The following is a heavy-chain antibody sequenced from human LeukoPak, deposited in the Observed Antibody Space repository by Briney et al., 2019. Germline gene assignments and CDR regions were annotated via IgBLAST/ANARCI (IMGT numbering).Heavy chain of an antibody. CDR1: GDSIYNNY. CDR2: FYQKGGGTT. Sequence: SETLSLTCTVSGDSIYNNYWGWIRQSPGKGLEWIAYFYQKGGGTTDYNPSLESRVTISVDTSKNQFSLKLSSVTAADTAVYYCARHVLTPNPLFDYWGQGTLVTVSS. J-gene: IGHJ4*02. V-gene: IGHV4-59*08. CDR3: ARHVLTPNPLFDY. D-gene: IGHD1-14*01.